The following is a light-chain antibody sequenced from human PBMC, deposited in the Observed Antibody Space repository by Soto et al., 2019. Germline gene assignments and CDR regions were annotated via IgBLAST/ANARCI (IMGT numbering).Light chain of an antibody. CDR2: LGS. CDR3: AQGLATQFT. V-gene: IGKV2-28*01. J-gene: IGKJ4*01. Sequence: EIVLTQSPLSLPVTPGEPASISCRSSRNLLHSNGHYYLDWYLQKPGQSSQLLIYLGSNRASGVPDRFRGSGSGTDFTLTISRVEAEDGGAYFCAQGLATQFTFGGGIKVEIK. CDR1: RNLLHSNGHYY.